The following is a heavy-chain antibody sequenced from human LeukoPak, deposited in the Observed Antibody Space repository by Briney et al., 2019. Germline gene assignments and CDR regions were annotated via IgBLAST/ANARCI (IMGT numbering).Heavy chain of an antibody. Sequence: PSETLSLTCTVSGGSISSYYWSWLRQPAGKGLEWIGRIYTSGSTNYNPSLKSRVTMSVDTSKNQFSLKLSSVTAADTAVYYCARDGRVTTSLLYYYYYMDVWGKGTTVTVSS. V-gene: IGHV4-4*07. CDR2: IYTSGST. CDR1: GGSISSYY. D-gene: IGHD4-17*01. CDR3: ARDGRVTTSLLYYYYYMDV. J-gene: IGHJ6*03.